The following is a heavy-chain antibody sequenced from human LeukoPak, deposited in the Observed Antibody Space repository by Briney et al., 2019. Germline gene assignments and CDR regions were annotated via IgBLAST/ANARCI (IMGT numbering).Heavy chain of an antibody. CDR3: ARRYCSSRFDY. J-gene: IGHJ4*02. V-gene: IGHV4-39*01. CDR2: IYYSGST. Sequence: SETLSLTRTVSGGSISSSSYYWGWIRQPPGKGLEWIGSIYYSGSTYYNPSLKSRVTISVDTSKNQFSLKLSSVTAADTAVYYCARRYCSSRFDYWGQGTLVTVSS. D-gene: IGHD6-13*01. CDR1: GGSISSSSYY.